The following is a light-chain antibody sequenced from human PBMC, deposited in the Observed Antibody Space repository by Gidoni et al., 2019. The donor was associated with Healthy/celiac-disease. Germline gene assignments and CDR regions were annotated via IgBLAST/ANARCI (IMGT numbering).Light chain of an antibody. J-gene: IGKJ1*01. CDR1: QGISNS. Sequence: DIQMTQSPSSLSASVGDRVTITCRASQGISNSLAWYQQKPGKAPKLLLYAASRLESGVPSRFRGSGSGTDYTLTISSLQPEDFATYYCQQYYSTRWTFGQGTKVEIK. CDR2: AAS. V-gene: IGKV1-NL1*01. CDR3: QQYYSTRWT.